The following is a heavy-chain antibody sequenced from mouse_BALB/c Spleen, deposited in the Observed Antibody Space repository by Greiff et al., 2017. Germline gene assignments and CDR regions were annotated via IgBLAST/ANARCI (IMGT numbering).Heavy chain of an antibody. J-gene: IGHJ3*01. CDR3: ARDAGYGNLAWFAY. CDR1: GFTFSDFY. CDR2: SRNKANDYTT. D-gene: IGHD2-10*02. Sequence: EVKLVESGGGLVQPGGSLRLSCATSGFTFSDFYMEWVRQPPGKRLEWIAASRNKANDYTTEYSASVKGRFIVSRDTSQSILYLQMNALRAEDTAIYYCARDAGYGNLAWFAYWGQGTLVTVSA. V-gene: IGHV7-1*02.